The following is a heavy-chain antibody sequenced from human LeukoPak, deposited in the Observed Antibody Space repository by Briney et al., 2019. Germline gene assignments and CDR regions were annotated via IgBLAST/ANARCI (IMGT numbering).Heavy chain of an antibody. CDR1: GGSFSGYY. CDR2: INHSGST. Sequence: SETLSLTCAVYGGSFSGYYWSWIRQPPGKGLEWIGEINHSGSTNYNPSLKSRVTISVDTSKNQFSLKLSSVTAADTAAYYCARAKYYYDSSGHKLNWFDPWGQGTLVTVSS. V-gene: IGHV4-34*01. J-gene: IGHJ5*02. CDR3: ARAKYYYDSSGHKLNWFDP. D-gene: IGHD3-22*01.